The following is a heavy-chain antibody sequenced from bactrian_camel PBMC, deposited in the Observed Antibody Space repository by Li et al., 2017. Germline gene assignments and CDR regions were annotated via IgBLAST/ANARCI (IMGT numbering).Heavy chain of an antibody. D-gene: IGHD6*01. CDR1: RNTYTTMC. CDR2: LDSDGRI. V-gene: IGHV3S53*01. Sequence: HVQLVESGGGSVQAGGSLTLSCAVPRNTYTTMCIGWFRQASGKEREWVGSLDSDGRINYADSVKGRFTISKDNRKNILYLQMDSLTPGDTAMYYCATHSHWYCRPSQSSDFDYWGQ. CDR3: ATHSHWYCRPSQSSDFDY. J-gene: IGHJ4*01.